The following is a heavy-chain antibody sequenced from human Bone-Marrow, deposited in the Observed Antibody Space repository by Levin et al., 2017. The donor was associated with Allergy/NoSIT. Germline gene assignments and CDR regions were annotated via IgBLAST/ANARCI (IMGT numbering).Heavy chain of an antibody. CDR3: AKWTIVQGILRRHFDT. CDR1: GFTLAHYD. CDR2: VSTSNSK. Sequence: GESLKISCAASGFTLAHYDMTWVRQVPGKGLQWVSTVSTSNSKYYATSVQGRFTVSRDNSKNTVFLQMDSLSAEDAAVYYCAKWTIVQGILRRHFDTWGQGTLVTISS. J-gene: IGHJ4*02. D-gene: IGHD3-16*02. V-gene: IGHV3-23*05.